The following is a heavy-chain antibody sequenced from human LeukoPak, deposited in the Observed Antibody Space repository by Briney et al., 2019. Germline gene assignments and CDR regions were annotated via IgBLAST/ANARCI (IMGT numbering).Heavy chain of an antibody. V-gene: IGHV3-30*02. J-gene: IGHJ4*02. CDR1: GFTFSTYG. D-gene: IGHD1-26*01. Sequence: GGSLRLSCAASGFTFSTYGMHWVCQAPGKGLEWVSFLRYDGSNKYYADSVKGRFTISRDNSKNTLYLQMNSRRAEDTAVYYCAKPLTQTMLGAFDSWGQGTLVTVSS. CDR3: AKPLTQTMLGAFDS. CDR2: LRYDGSNK.